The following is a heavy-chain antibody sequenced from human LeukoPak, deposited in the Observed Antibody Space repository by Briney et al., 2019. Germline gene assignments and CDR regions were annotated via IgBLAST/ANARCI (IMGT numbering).Heavy chain of an antibody. V-gene: IGHV4-39*01. D-gene: IGHD1-14*01. CDR2: IYYSGST. Sequence: SETLSLTCTVAGGSISIRGYYWGWIRQPPGKGLEWIGSIYYSGSTYYNPSLKSRVTVSVDTSKNQFSLKLSSVTAADTAVYYCATSTVMNHYCFDDWAQGTLVTVSS. J-gene: IGHJ4*02. CDR3: ATSTVMNHYCFDD. CDR1: GGSISIRGYY.